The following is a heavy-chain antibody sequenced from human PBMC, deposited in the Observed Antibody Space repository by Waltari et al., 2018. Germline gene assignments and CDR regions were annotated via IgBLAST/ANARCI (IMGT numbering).Heavy chain of an antibody. D-gene: IGHD6-19*01. J-gene: IGHJ4*02. Sequence: EVQLVESGGGLVQPGGSLRLSCAASTFSFITYEMSWVRQAPGEGLEWVSAISGTGGSSYYADSVKGRVTNSRDNSKNTLYLQMNSRKAEDTAVYYCAKERSTDTGWYGEFDYWGQGTLVTVSS. V-gene: IGHV3-23*04. CDR2: ISGTGGSS. CDR3: AKERSTDTGWYGEFDY. CDR1: TFSFITYE.